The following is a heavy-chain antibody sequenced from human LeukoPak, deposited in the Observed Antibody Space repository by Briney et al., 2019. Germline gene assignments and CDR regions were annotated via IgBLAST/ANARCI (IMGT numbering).Heavy chain of an antibody. Sequence: ASVKVSCKASGYTFTSYDINWVRQATGQGLEWMGWMNPNSGNTGYAQKFQGRVTMTRNTSISTAYMELSSLRSEDTAVYYCARPALLYSPGEDWFDPWGQGTLVTVSS. D-gene: IGHD3-10*01. CDR3: ARPALLYSPGEDWFDP. J-gene: IGHJ5*02. CDR2: MNPNSGNT. CDR1: GYTFTSYD. V-gene: IGHV1-8*01.